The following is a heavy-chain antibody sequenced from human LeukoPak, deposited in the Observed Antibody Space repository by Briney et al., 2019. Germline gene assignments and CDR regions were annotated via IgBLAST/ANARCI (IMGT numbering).Heavy chain of an antibody. CDR3: ATTSSYDPLGYYYYMDV. V-gene: IGHV4-59*01. D-gene: IGHD3-3*01. CDR2: IYHSVIH. Sequence: SETLSLTCNGSGGCLSSYYWSWMRQPPGKGLEWIGYIYHSVIHPHDPSLKSRVTIQVDTSKNQFSLKLSSFTAADTAMYYCATTSSYDPLGYYYYMDVWGKGTTVTVSS. J-gene: IGHJ6*03. CDR1: GGCLSSYY.